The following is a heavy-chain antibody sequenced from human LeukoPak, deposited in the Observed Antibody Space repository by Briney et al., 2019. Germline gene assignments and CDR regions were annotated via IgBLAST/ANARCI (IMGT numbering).Heavy chain of an antibody. CDR1: GFTFSDYY. D-gene: IGHD3-10*01. V-gene: IGHV3-11*04. CDR2: ISSSGSTI. Sequence: GGSLRLSCAASGFTFSDYYMSWIRQAPGKGLEWVSYISSSGSTIYYADSVKGRFTISRDNAKNSLYLQMNSLRAEDTAVYYCARVRYYGSGSYYRPYYYYIDVWGKGTTVTVSS. CDR3: ARVRYYGSGSYYRPYYYYIDV. J-gene: IGHJ6*03.